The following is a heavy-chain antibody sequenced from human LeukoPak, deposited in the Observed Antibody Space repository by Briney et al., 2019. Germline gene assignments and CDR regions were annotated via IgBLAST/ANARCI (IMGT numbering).Heavy chain of an antibody. D-gene: IGHD3-3*01. Sequence: TGGSLRLSCAASGFTFSSHAMYWVRQAPGKGLEFVSVISSNGGNTYYPNSVKGRFTISRDNSKNTLYLQMGSLRAEDTAVYYCARATSRITIFGVVSNYFDYWGQGTLVTVSS. CDR3: ARATSRITIFGVVSNYFDY. CDR2: ISSNGGNT. J-gene: IGHJ4*02. CDR1: GFTFSSHA. V-gene: IGHV3-64*01.